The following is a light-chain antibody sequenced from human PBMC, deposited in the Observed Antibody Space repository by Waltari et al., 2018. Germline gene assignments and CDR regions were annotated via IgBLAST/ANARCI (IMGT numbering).Light chain of an antibody. CDR3: HQYKSYPIT. Sequence: DIQMTQSPSSLSASVGDRVTITCRASQGINNYLAWFQQKPGKAPKSLIYAASILQSGVPSKFSGSGSGTDFTLTISSLQPEDSATYYCHQYKSYPITFGQGTKVEI. J-gene: IGKJ1*01. CDR1: QGINNY. CDR2: AAS. V-gene: IGKV1-16*02.